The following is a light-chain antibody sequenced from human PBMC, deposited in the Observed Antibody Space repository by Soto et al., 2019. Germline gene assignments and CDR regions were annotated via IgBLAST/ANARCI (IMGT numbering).Light chain of an antibody. J-gene: IGLJ1*01. Sequence: QSVLTQPPSASGTPGQTVTISCSGSYSNVGANPVSWYQQVPGRAPQLLIYSNNQRPAGVPGRFSGSRSDTSASLSISGLQSEDEVDYYCASWDATLNDYVFGTGTKVTVL. CDR2: SNN. CDR3: ASWDATLNDYV. V-gene: IGLV1-44*01. CDR1: YSNVGANP.